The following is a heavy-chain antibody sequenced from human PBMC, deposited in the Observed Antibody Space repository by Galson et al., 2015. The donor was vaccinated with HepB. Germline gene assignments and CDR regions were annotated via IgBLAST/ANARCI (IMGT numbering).Heavy chain of an antibody. CDR3: TRSSKSGDAFDI. Sequence: SLRLSCAASGFTFSGSAMHWVRQASGKGLEWVGRIRSKANSYATAYAASVKGRFTISRDDSKNTAYLQMNSLKTEDTAVYYCTRSSKSGDAFDIWGQGTMVTVSS. V-gene: IGHV3-73*01. CDR2: IRSKANSYAT. J-gene: IGHJ3*02. CDR1: GFTFSGSA. D-gene: IGHD3-10*01.